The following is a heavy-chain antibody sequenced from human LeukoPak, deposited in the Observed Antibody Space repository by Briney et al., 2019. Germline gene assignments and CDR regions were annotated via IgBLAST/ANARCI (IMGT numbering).Heavy chain of an antibody. CDR3: AGRRTTYYYDSSGYYPGKYFDY. CDR2: IYYSGST. J-gene: IGHJ4*02. D-gene: IGHD3-22*01. V-gene: IGHV4-59*12. Sequence: PSETLSLTCTVSGGSISSYYWSWIRQPPGKGLEWIGYIYYSGSTNYNPSLKSRVTISVDTSKNQFSLKLSSVTAADTAVYYCAGRRTTYYYDSSGYYPGKYFDYWGQGTLVTVSS. CDR1: GGSISSYY.